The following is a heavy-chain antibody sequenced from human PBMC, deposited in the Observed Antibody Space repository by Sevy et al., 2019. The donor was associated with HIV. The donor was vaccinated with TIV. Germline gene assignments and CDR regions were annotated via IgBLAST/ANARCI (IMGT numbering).Heavy chain of an antibody. Sequence: SETLSLTCAVSGGSISSSNWWSWVRQPPGKGLEWIGEIYHSGSTNYNPSLKSRVTISVDKSKNQFSLKLSSVTAAETAVYYCARDARGLSGYDTTYYYYYGMDVWGQGTTVTVSS. V-gene: IGHV4-4*02. D-gene: IGHD5-12*01. J-gene: IGHJ6*02. CDR2: IYHSGST. CDR3: ARDARGLSGYDTTYYYYYGMDV. CDR1: GGSISSSNW.